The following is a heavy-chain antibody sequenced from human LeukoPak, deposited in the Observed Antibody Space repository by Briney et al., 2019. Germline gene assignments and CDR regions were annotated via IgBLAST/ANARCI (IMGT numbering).Heavy chain of an antibody. V-gene: IGHV1-69*10. CDR1: GGTFSSYA. Sequence: GASVKVSCKASGGTFSSYAISWVRQAPGQGLEWMGGIIPILGTANYAQKLQGRVTMTTDTSTSTAYMELRSLRSDDTAVYYCARQFGEWGPGGMDVWGQGTTVTVSS. CDR3: ARQFGEWGPGGMDV. CDR2: IIPILGTA. J-gene: IGHJ6*02. D-gene: IGHD3-10*01.